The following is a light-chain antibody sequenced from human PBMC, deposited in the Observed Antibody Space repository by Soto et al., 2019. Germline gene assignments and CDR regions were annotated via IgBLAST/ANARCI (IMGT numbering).Light chain of an antibody. CDR1: SSDVGGYSD. CDR3: SSYAGINNLV. Sequence: QSALTQPPSASGSPGQSVTISCTGTSSDVGGYSDVSWYQQHPDKAPRLMIYEVNKRLSGVPGRFSGSKSGNTASLTVSGLRAEDEAAYYCSSYAGINNLVFGGGTKLTVL. CDR2: EVN. V-gene: IGLV2-8*01. J-gene: IGLJ2*01.